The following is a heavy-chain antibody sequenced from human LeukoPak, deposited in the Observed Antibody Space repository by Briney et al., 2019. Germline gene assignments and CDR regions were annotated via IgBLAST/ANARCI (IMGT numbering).Heavy chain of an antibody. D-gene: IGHD3-9*01. CDR1: GFPFSSYA. J-gene: IGHJ4*02. CDR2: ISGGNGNTYYA. V-gene: IGHV3-23*01. Sequence: GGSLRLSCAASGFPFSSYAMSWVRQSTGKGLEWVSAISGGNGNTYYAYYADSVRGRFTISRDSSKNTLYLQMNSLRAEDTAVYYCAKFYDILTGYFDYWGQGTLVTVSS. CDR3: AKFYDILTGYFDY.